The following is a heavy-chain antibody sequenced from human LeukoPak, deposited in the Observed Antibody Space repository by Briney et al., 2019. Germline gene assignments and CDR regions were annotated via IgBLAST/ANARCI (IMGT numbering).Heavy chain of an antibody. CDR2: IYPDESQT. Sequence: GESLKISCEGSGYSFSNYWIGWVRQMPGKGLEWMGSIYPDESQTRYRPSFQGQVTISADKSISTAYLQWSSLKAADTAIYYCATKGIEGSLAAFENSWGQGTPVTVSP. CDR1: GYSFSNYW. V-gene: IGHV5-51*01. J-gene: IGHJ4*02. CDR3: ATKGIEGSLAAFENS. D-gene: IGHD6-13*01.